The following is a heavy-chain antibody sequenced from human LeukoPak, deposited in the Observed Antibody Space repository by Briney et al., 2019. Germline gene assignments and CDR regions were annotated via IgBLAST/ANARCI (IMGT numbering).Heavy chain of an antibody. V-gene: IGHV3-23*01. D-gene: IGHD6-25*01. Sequence: GGSLRLSCAASGFTFSYYAMTWVRQAPGKGLEWVSALYGSGGVTFYADSVKGRFAISRDDSKNTLYLQMNSLRAEDTAVYYCAKARGPAATHPDYWGQGTLVTVSS. CDR3: AKARGPAATHPDY. CDR2: LYGSGGVT. J-gene: IGHJ4*02. CDR1: GFTFSYYA.